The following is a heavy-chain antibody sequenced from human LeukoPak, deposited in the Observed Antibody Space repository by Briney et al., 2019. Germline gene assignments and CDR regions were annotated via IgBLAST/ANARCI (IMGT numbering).Heavy chain of an antibody. D-gene: IGHD2-8*01. Sequence: TGGSLRLSCAGSGFSFSYQGMTWVRQAPGKGLEWVSSIGTSNSDRYYADSVKGRFTISRDNAKSSVYLQMNRLSAEDTAIYYCARGLYCTNGVCNDYWGQGTLVTVSS. CDR3: ARGLYCTNGVCNDY. CDR1: GFSFSYQG. V-gene: IGHV3-21*06. J-gene: IGHJ4*02. CDR2: IGTSNSDR.